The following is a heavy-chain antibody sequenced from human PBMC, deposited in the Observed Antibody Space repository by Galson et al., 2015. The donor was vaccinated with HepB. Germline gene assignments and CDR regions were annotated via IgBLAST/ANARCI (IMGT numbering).Heavy chain of an antibody. V-gene: IGHV3-30*18. D-gene: IGHD6-19*01. CDR3: AKDPYLYSALAGTMAGFDY. CDR1: GFTFSNYG. J-gene: IGHJ4*02. CDR2: ISYDGSNK. Sequence: SLRLSCAASGFTFSNYGMHWVRQAPGKGLEWVAVISYDGSNKYYADSVKGRFTISRDNSKNTLYQQMNSLRAEDTALYYCAKDPYLYSALAGTMAGFDYWGQGTLFTVSS.